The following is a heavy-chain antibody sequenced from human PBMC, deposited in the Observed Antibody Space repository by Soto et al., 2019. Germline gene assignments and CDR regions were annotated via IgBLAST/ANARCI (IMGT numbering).Heavy chain of an antibody. CDR3: AKVYCSGGSCYSMVLYYYGMDV. V-gene: IGHV3-30*18. D-gene: IGHD2-15*01. CDR2: ISYDGSNK. CDR1: GFTFSSYG. J-gene: IGHJ6*02. Sequence: GGSLRLSCAASGFTFSSYGMHWVRQAPGKGLEWVAFISYDGSNKYYADSVKGRFTISRDNSKNTLYLQMNSLRAEDTAVYYCAKVYCSGGSCYSMVLYYYGMDVWGQGTTVTVSS.